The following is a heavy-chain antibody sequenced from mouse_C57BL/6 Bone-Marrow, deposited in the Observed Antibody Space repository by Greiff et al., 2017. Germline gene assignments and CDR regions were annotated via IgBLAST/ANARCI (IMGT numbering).Heavy chain of an antibody. V-gene: IGHV1-63*01. CDR3: AIYDGYAWFAY. CDR1: GYTFTNYW. Sequence: QVQLQQSGAELVRPGTSVKMSCKASGYTFTNYWIGWAKQRPGHGLEWIGAIYPGGGYTNYNEKFKGKATLTADKSSSTAYMQFSSLTSEDSAIYYCAIYDGYAWFAYWGQGTLVTVSA. CDR2: IYPGGGYT. J-gene: IGHJ3*01. D-gene: IGHD2-3*01.